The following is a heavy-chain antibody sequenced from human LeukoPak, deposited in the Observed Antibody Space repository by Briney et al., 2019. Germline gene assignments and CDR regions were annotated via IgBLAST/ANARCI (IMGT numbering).Heavy chain of an antibody. CDR1: GFTFSNYA. Sequence: RGSLRLSCAASGFTFSNYAMHWVRQATGKGLEWVAVISDDGSNKYYGGSVKGRFTISRDNSKNTVYLQMNSLRAEDTAVYYCAKDRYSSGWYSDFDYWGQGTLVTVSS. CDR2: ISDDGSNK. V-gene: IGHV3-30*18. J-gene: IGHJ4*02. D-gene: IGHD6-19*01. CDR3: AKDRYSSGWYSDFDY.